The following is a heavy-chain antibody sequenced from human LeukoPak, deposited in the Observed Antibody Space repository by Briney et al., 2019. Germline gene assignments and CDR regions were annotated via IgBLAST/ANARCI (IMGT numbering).Heavy chain of an antibody. V-gene: IGHV3-23*01. CDR3: AKDQIPRGSGFWSGYYHDAFDI. CDR1: GFTFSSYA. D-gene: IGHD3-3*01. J-gene: IGHJ3*02. Sequence: PGGSLRLSCAASGFTFSSYAMSWVRQAPGKGLEWVSAISGSGGSTYYADSVKVRFTISRDNSKNTLYLQMNSLRAEDTAVYYCAKDQIPRGSGFWSGYYHDAFDIWGQGTMVTVSS. CDR2: ISGSGGST.